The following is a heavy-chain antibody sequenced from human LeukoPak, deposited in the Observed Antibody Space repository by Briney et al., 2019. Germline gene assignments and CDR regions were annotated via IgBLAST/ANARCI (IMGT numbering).Heavy chain of an antibody. CDR3: ARDFLYGDFDY. V-gene: IGHV3-30-3*01. CDR2: ISYDGSNK. Sequence: SXRXSCAXXGFTXSXXAMHWVXXAPGXGLXXVAVISYDGSNKYYADSVKGRFTISRDNSKNTLYLQMNSLRAEDTAVYYCARDFLYGDFDYWGQGTLVTVSS. J-gene: IGHJ4*02. CDR1: GFTXSXXA. D-gene: IGHD4-17*01.